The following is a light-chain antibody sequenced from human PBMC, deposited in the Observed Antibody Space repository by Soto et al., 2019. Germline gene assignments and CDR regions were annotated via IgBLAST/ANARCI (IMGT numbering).Light chain of an antibody. CDR2: EVS. J-gene: IGLJ1*01. CDR1: SSDVGGYNY. CDR3: TSYTSYSTLDV. Sequence: QSALTQSASVSGSPGQSITISCTGTSSDVGGYNYVSWYQQHPDNAPKLMIYEVSNRPSGVSNRFSGSKSGHTASLTISGLQSEDEADYFCTSYTSYSTLDVFGTGTKLTVL. V-gene: IGLV2-14*01.